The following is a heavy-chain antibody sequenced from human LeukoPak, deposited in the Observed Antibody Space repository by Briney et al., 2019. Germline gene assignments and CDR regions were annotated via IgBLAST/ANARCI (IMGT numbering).Heavy chain of an antibody. D-gene: IGHD6-13*01. CDR1: GGSISSSSYY. V-gene: IGHV4-39*01. Sequence: KPSETLSLTCTVSGGSISSSSYYWGWIRQPPGKGLEWIGSIYYSGSTYYNPSLKSRVTISVDTSKNQFSLKLSSVTAADTAVYYCASTLPSIAAADDAFDTWGQGTMVTVSS. J-gene: IGHJ3*02. CDR2: IYYSGST. CDR3: ASTLPSIAAADDAFDT.